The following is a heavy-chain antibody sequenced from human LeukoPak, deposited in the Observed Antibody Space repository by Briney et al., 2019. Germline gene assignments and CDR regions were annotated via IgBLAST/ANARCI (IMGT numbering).Heavy chain of an antibody. D-gene: IGHD6-13*01. V-gene: IGHV1-2*02. J-gene: IGHJ4*02. CDR2: INPNSGGT. CDR3: ARINIAADGNPLDY. Sequence: ASVKVSCKASGYTFTGYYMHWVRQAPGQGLEWMGWINPNSGGTNYAQKFQGRVTMTRDTSITTAYMELSRLSSDDTAVYYCARINIAADGNPLDYWGQGTLVTVSS. CDR1: GYTFTGYY.